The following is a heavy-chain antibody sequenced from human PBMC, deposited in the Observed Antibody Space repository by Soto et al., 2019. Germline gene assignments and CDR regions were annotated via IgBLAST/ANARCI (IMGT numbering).Heavy chain of an antibody. J-gene: IGHJ4*02. CDR3: AKAGGIAVAGFFDY. D-gene: IGHD6-19*01. CDR1: GFTFDDYA. CDR2: ISWNSGSI. Sequence: GGSLRLSCAASGFTFDDYAMHWVRQAPGKGLEWVSGISWNSGSIGYADSVKGRFTISRDNAKNSLYLQMNRLRAEDTALYFCAKAGGIAVAGFFDYWGQGTLVTVSS. V-gene: IGHV3-9*01.